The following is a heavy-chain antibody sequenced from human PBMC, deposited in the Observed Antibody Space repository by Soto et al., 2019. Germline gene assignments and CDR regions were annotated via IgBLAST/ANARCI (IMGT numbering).Heavy chain of an antibody. Sequence: SETLSLTCAVYGGSFSGYYWSWIRQPPGKGLEWIGEINHSGSTNYNPSLKSRVTISVDTSKNQFSLKLSSVTAADTAVYYCARREKGGSGWPFDYWGQGTLVTVSS. CDR1: GGSFSGYY. CDR2: INHSGST. CDR3: ARREKGGSGWPFDY. J-gene: IGHJ4*02. D-gene: IGHD6-19*01. V-gene: IGHV4-34*01.